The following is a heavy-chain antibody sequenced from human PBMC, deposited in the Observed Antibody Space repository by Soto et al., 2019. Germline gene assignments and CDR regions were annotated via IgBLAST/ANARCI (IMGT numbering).Heavy chain of an antibody. CDR1: GGTFSRYA. Sequence: SSVKVSCKASGGTFSRYAISWVRQAPGQGLEWMGGIIPMFGTANYAQKFQGRVTITAVESTSTAYMELSSLRSEDTAVYYCARQFDYESSGYYEPYWGQGNPGTFSS. D-gene: IGHD3-22*01. V-gene: IGHV1-69*13. CDR3: ARQFDYESSGYYEPY. CDR2: IIPMFGTA. J-gene: IGHJ4*02.